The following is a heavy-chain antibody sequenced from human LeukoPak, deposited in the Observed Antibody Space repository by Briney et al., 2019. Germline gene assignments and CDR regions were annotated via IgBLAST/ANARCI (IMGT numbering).Heavy chain of an antibody. Sequence: GGSLRLSCAASGLTFSSYGMHWVRQAPGKGLEWVAVISYDGSNKYYADSVKGRFTISRDNSKNTLYLQMNSLRAEDTAVYYCAKDLVAAAGTTFDYWGQGTLVTVSS. J-gene: IGHJ4*02. D-gene: IGHD6-13*01. CDR1: GLTFSSYG. V-gene: IGHV3-30*18. CDR3: AKDLVAAAGTTFDY. CDR2: ISYDGSNK.